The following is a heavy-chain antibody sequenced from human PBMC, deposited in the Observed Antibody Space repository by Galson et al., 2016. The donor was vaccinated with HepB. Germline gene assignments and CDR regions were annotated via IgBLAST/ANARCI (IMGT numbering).Heavy chain of an antibody. CDR1: GFTFSSYW. J-gene: IGHJ4*02. Sequence: SLRLSCAASGFTFSSYWMSWVRQAPGKGLEWVASIKQDGSEKYYVDSVKGRFTISRDNAKNSLYLQMNSLRADDTAVYYCARDVGGSSSWSFDYWGQGTLVTVSS. V-gene: IGHV3-7*04. CDR3: ARDVGGSSSWSFDY. CDR2: IKQDGSEK. D-gene: IGHD6-13*01.